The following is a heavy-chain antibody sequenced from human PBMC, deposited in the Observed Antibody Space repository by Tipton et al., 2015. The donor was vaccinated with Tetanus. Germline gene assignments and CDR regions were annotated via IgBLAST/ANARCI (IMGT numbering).Heavy chain of an antibody. J-gene: IGHJ4*02. V-gene: IGHV3-33*01. CDR1: GFIFSSYG. Sequence: SLRLSCAASGFIFSSYGTHWVRQAPGKGLEWVAVSWYDGTDKYYADSVKGRFTISRDNSKNTLYLQMNSLRAEDTAVYYCAREADCSGGSCFSGGFDNWGQGTQVTVSS. D-gene: IGHD2-15*01. CDR2: SWYDGTDK. CDR3: AREADCSGGSCFSGGFDN.